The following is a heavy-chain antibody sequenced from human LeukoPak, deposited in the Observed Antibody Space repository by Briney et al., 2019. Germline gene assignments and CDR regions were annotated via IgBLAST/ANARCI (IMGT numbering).Heavy chain of an antibody. J-gene: IGHJ4*02. Sequence: ASVKVSCKASGYTFTGYYMHWVRQAPGQGLEWTGWIDPNSGGTNYAQKFQGRVTMTRDTSISTAYMELSRLRSDDTAVYYCARGVAVAGPFDYWGQGTLVTVSS. CDR2: IDPNSGGT. D-gene: IGHD6-19*01. CDR3: ARGVAVAGPFDY. V-gene: IGHV1-2*02. CDR1: GYTFTGYY.